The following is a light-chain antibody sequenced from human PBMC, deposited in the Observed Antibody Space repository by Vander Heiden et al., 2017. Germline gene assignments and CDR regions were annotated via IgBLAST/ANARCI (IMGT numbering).Light chain of an antibody. CDR2: WAS. CDR3: QQDYGTPLT. J-gene: IGKJ4*01. V-gene: IGKV4-1*01. CDR1: QSVLYSSNNKNY. Sequence: DIVMTQSPDSLAVSLGERATINCKSSQSVLYSSNNKNYLGWYQQKAGQPPKLLIYWASTRESGVPDRFSGSGSGTDFTLTISSLQAEDVAVYYCQQDYGTPLTFGGGTKVEIK.